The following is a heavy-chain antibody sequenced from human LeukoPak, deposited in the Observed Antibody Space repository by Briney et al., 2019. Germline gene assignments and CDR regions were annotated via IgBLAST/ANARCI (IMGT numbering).Heavy chain of an antibody. V-gene: IGHV4-38-2*02. CDR3: AREAFLSWRDAFDI. CDR1: GYSISSGYY. Sequence: SETLSLTCTVSGYSISSGYYWGWIRPPPGKGLEWIGSIYHSGSTYYNPSLKSRVTISVDTSKNQFSLKLSSVTAADTAVYYCAREAFLSWRDAFDIWGQGTMVTVSS. D-gene: IGHD2-15*01. J-gene: IGHJ3*02. CDR2: IYHSGST.